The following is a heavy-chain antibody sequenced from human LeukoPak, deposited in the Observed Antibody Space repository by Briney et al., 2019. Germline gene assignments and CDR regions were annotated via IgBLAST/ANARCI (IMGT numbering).Heavy chain of an antibody. V-gene: IGHV3-64D*06. CDR2: IFGNGIRT. Sequence: GGSLRLSCSASGFSFSAFSMHWVRQAPGKGLKFVSTIFGNGIRTSYADSVKGRFTIFRDNSKNTLYLQMSSLRPEDTAVYFCVKDSGTYSFDFWGQGTLVTVSS. CDR1: GFSFSAFS. J-gene: IGHJ4*02. D-gene: IGHD1-26*01. CDR3: VKDSGTYSFDF.